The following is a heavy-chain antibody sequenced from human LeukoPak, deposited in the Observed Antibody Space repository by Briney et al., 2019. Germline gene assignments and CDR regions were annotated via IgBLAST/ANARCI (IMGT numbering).Heavy chain of an antibody. CDR1: GYTFTSYG. Sequence: GASVTVSCKASGYTFTSYGISWVRQAPGQGLEWMGWISAYNGNTNYAQTLQGRVTMTTDTSTTTAYMELRSLRSDDTAVYYCARDPAYYYDSSGCDYWGQGTLVTVSS. CDR3: ARDPAYYYDSSGCDY. J-gene: IGHJ4*02. D-gene: IGHD3-22*01. V-gene: IGHV1-18*01. CDR2: ISAYNGNT.